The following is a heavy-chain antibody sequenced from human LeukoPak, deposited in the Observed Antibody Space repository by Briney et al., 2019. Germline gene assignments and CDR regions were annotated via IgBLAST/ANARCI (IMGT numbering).Heavy chain of an antibody. V-gene: IGHV3-7*01. D-gene: IGHD6-13*01. CDR3: ARAPIDSNSWYQAFDV. CDR2: IRQDGSDK. CDR1: GFTFTSYW. J-gene: IGHJ3*01. Sequence: QAGGSLRLSYAASGFTFTSYWMSWVRQAPGKGLEWVANIRQDGSDKYYVDSVKGRFTISRDNAKNSLYLQMNSLRADDTAVYYCARAPIDSNSWYQAFDVWGQGTMVTVSS.